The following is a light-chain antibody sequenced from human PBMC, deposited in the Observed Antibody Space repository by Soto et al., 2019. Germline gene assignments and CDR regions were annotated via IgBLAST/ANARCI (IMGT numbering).Light chain of an antibody. CDR3: ATWDDILSGVV. V-gene: IGLV1-47*01. CDR2: TNN. CDR1: SSNIGSNF. J-gene: IGLJ2*01. Sequence: QTVVTQPPPASGTPGQRVAISCSGSSSNIGSNFVHWYQQLPGAAPKLLIYTNNQRPSGVPDRFSGSKSGPSASLAISGLRSEDEADYYCATWDDILSGVVFGGGTKLTVL.